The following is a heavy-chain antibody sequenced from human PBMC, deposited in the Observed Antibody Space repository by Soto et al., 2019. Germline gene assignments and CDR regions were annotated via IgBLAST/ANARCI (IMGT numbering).Heavy chain of an antibody. V-gene: IGHV5-10-1*01. CDR3: ARTPMYYDILTGYRAPPNYYGMEV. D-gene: IGHD3-9*01. CDR2: IDPSDSYT. J-gene: IGHJ6*02. Sequence: GDSLKISEKGSEEIVSRYRRPSVRQIHGKGLDWLGRIDPSDSYTNYSPSFQGHVTISAEKSISTDYLQWSSLKASDTAMYYCARTPMYYDILTGYRAPPNYYGMEVWGQGTTVTVSS. CDR1: EEIVSRYR.